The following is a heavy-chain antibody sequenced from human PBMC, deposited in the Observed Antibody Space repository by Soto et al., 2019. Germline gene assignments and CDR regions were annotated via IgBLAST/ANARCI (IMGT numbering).Heavy chain of an antibody. CDR3: ARAGFYGPDAFDI. V-gene: IGHV3-33*01. CDR1: GFTFSSYG. J-gene: IGHJ3*02. D-gene: IGHD4-17*01. CDR2: IWFDGSYK. Sequence: GGSLRLSCAASGFTFSSYGMHWVRQAPGKGLEWVAVIWFDGSYKYYADSVKGRFTISRDNSKNTLYLQMNSLRAEDTAVYYCARAGFYGPDAFDIWGQGTMVTVSS.